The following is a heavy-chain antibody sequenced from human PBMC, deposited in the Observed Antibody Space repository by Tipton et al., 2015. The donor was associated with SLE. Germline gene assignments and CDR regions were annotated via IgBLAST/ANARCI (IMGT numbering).Heavy chain of an antibody. Sequence: SLRLSCAASGFTFSSYSMNWVRQAPGKGLEWVSSISSSSSYIYYADSVKGRFTISRDNAKNSLYLQMNSLRAEDTAVYYCARDVEGYYDSSGYLYHGMDVWGQGTTVTVSS. J-gene: IGHJ6*02. V-gene: IGHV3-21*03. CDR1: GFTFSSYS. D-gene: IGHD3-22*01. CDR2: ISSSSSYI. CDR3: ARDVEGYYDSSGYLYHGMDV.